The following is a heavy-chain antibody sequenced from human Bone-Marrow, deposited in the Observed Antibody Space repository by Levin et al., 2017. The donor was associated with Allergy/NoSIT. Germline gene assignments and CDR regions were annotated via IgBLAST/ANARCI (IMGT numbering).Heavy chain of an antibody. Sequence: LSLTCAASGFTVSTTYLNWFRQAPGKGLEWVSLIYSVGSTRYADSVKGRFTISRDRSTNMLYLQMNSLRPEDTAFYYCASNGDLGYWGQGTLVTVSS. CDR1: GFTVSTTY. CDR2: IYSVGST. CDR3: ASNGDLGY. V-gene: IGHV3-66*02. D-gene: IGHD4-17*01. J-gene: IGHJ4*02.